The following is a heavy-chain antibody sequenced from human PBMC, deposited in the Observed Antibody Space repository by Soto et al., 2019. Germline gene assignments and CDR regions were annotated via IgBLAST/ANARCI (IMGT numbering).Heavy chain of an antibody. CDR3: ARNSFKAGYYYYMDV. D-gene: IGHD6-19*01. J-gene: IGHJ6*03. Sequence: PGESLKISCRGSGYSFTSYWIGWVRQMPGKGLEWMGIIYPGDSDTRYSPSFQGQVTISADKSISTAYLQWSSLKASDTAMYYCARNSFKAGYYYYMDVWGKGTTVTVSS. V-gene: IGHV5-51*01. CDR1: GYSFTSYW. CDR2: IYPGDSDT.